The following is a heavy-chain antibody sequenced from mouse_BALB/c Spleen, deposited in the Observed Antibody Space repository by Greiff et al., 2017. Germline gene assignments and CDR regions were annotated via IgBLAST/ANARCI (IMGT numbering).Heavy chain of an antibody. J-gene: IGHJ4*01. CDR3: ARRGGYDDAMDY. CDR1: GFTFSSYA. D-gene: IGHD2-2*01. Sequence: EVQRVESGGGLVKPGGSLKLSCAASGFTFSSYAMSWVRQSPEKRLEWVAEISSGGSYTYYPDTVTGRFTISRDNAKNTLYLEMSSLRSEDTAMYDCARRGGYDDAMDYWGQGTSVTVSS. CDR2: ISSGGSYT. V-gene: IGHV5-9-4*01.